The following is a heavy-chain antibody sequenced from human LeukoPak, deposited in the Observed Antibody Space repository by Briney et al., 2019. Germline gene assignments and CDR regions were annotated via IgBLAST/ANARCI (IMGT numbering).Heavy chain of an antibody. D-gene: IGHD3-10*01. Sequence: ASVKVSCKASGYIFSDYYLHWVRQAPGQGLEWMGWINPNSGGTKYAQKFQGRVTMTRDTSISTAYMELSRLRSDDTAVYYCAREVVDGSGKSITPDCFDPWGQGSLVTVSS. CDR3: AREVVDGSGKSITPDCFDP. CDR2: INPNSGGT. V-gene: IGHV1-2*02. J-gene: IGHJ5*02. CDR1: GYIFSDYY.